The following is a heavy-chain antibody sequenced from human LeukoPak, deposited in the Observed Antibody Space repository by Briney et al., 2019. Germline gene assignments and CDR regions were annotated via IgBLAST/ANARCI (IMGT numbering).Heavy chain of an antibody. V-gene: IGHV1-69*04. CDR3: AQSPRGYYDSSEPNWFDP. Sequence: ASVKVSCKASGGTFSSYAISWVRQAPGRGLEWMGRIIPILGIANYAQKFQGRVTITADKSTSTAYMELSSLRSEDTAVYYCAQSPRGYYDSSEPNWFDPWGQGTLVTVSS. CDR1: GGTFSSYA. D-gene: IGHD3-22*01. CDR2: IIPILGIA. J-gene: IGHJ5*02.